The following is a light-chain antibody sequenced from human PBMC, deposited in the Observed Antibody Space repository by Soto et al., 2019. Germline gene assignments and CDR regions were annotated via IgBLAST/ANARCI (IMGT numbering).Light chain of an antibody. V-gene: IGKV3-11*01. Sequence: EIVLTQSPATLSSSPGDSATLSCRASQSVSSYLAWYQQKPGQAPRLLIYDAYNRATGIPARFSGSGSGTDFTPTISSLEPEDFAVYYCQARSNWPPLTCGGGTKV. CDR1: QSVSSY. J-gene: IGKJ4*01. CDR2: DAY. CDR3: QARSNWPPLT.